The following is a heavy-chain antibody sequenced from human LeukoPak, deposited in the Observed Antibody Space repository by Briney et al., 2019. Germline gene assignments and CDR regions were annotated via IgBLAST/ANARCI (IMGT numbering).Heavy chain of an antibody. J-gene: IGHJ6*02. D-gene: IGHD1-7*01. CDR2: TVSEIDGGTT. CDR3: TTDEDWNYARRDV. V-gene: IGHV3-15*04. CDR1: GFTFISYW. Sequence: GSLRLSCAASGFTFISYWMSWVRQAPGKGLEWVGQTVSEIDGGTTDYAAPVKGRFTISRDDSKSTLYLQMNSLKIEDTAVYYCTTDEDWNYARRDVWGQGATVIVSS.